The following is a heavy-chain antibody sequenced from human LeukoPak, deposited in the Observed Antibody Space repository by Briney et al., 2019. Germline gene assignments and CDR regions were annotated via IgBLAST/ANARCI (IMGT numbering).Heavy chain of an antibody. D-gene: IGHD3-10*01. CDR3: ARGGSVFAYFFAY. Sequence: PGGSLRLSCAASGFIFSNYAMTWARLTPGKGLEWVSAVSGSGGTTYYADSVKGRFTISRDSSTNTLYLQLSSLRAEDTAIYYCARGGSVFAYFFAYWGQGTLVTVSS. CDR2: VSGSGGTT. CDR1: GFIFSNYA. V-gene: IGHV3-23*01. J-gene: IGHJ4*02.